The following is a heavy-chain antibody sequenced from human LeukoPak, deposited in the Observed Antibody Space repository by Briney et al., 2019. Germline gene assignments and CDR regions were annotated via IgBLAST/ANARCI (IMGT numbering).Heavy chain of an antibody. J-gene: IGHJ2*01. D-gene: IGHD4-17*01. V-gene: IGHV3-53*01. CDR2: IYAGGSI. Sequence: PGGSLRLSCAASGFTVSRSYMTWVRQAPGKGLEWVSVIYAGGSIYYADSVKGRFTISRDNAKNSLYLQMNSLRAEDTALYHCARWETTWYFDLWGRGTLVTVSS. CDR3: ARWETTWYFDL. CDR1: GFTVSRSY.